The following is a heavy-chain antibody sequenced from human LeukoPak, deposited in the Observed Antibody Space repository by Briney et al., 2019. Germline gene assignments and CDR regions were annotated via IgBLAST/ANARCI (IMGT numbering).Heavy chain of an antibody. D-gene: IGHD4-17*01. CDR1: GFSITDHC. Sequence: GGSLRLSCAASGFSITDHCMDWVRQAPGKGLEWVGRTRNKPNGYTTDYGTSVKGRFTVSRDDSENSLYLQMNSLKTEDTAVYYCTRVRHGDYFDYWGQGTLVTVSS. V-gene: IGHV3-72*01. CDR3: TRVRHGDYFDY. CDR2: TRNKPNGYTT. J-gene: IGHJ4*02.